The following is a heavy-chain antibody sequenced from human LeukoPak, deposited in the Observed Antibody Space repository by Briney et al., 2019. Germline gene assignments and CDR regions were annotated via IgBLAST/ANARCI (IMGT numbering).Heavy chain of an antibody. Sequence: ASVKVSCKASGYTFTSYGISWVRRAPGQGLEWMGWISAYNGNTNYAQKLQGRVTMTTDTSTSTAYMELRSLRSDDTAVYYCARGDFSSYYDYVWGSYRDYNWFDPWGQGTLVTVSS. D-gene: IGHD3-16*02. CDR2: ISAYNGNT. V-gene: IGHV1-18*01. J-gene: IGHJ5*02. CDR3: ARGDFSSYYDYVWGSYRDYNWFDP. CDR1: GYTFTSYG.